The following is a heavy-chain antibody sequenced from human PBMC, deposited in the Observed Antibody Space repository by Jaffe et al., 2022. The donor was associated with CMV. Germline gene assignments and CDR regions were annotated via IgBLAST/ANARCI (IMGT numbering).Heavy chain of an antibody. J-gene: IGHJ6*02. Sequence: EVQLVESGGGLVQSGRSLRLSCAVSGISFDDYAMHWVRQVPGKGLEWVSGISWNGGNIGYADSVKGRFTISRDSAKNSLHLQMNNLRAEDTALYYCAKGADYNFLYYGMDVWGQGTTVTVSS. D-gene: IGHD4-4*01. V-gene: IGHV3-9*01. CDR1: GISFDDYA. CDR2: ISWNGGNI. CDR3: AKGADYNFLYYGMDV.